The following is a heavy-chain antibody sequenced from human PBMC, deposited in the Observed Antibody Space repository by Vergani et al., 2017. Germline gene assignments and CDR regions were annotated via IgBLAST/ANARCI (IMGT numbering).Heavy chain of an antibody. CDR3: AKGHSGQIGSPHDYYFDY. CDR1: GFTFKNFA. J-gene: IGHJ4*02. V-gene: IGHV3-30*02. D-gene: IGHD1-26*01. CDR2: IRSDGGSE. Sequence: QVQLVESGGGVVQPGGSLRLSCAASGFTFKNFAVHWVRQAPGEGLEWVSFIRSDGGSEMYADSVRGRFTISRDNSKNTVSLEMLSLRTEDTAVYYCAKGHSGQIGSPHDYYFDYWGQGTLVTVSS.